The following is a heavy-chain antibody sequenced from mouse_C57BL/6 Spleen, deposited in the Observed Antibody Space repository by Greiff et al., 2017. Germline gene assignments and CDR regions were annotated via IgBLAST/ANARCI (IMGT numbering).Heavy chain of an antibody. Sequence: EVKLVESGGGLVQPGGSMKLSCAASGFTFSDAWMDWVRQSPEKGLEWVAEIRNKANNHATYYAESVKGRFTISRDDSKSSVYLQMNSLRAEDTGIYYCTRGFRTLYYYAMDYWGQGTSVTVSS. CDR3: TRGFRTLYYYAMDY. V-gene: IGHV6-6*01. J-gene: IGHJ4*01. CDR1: GFTFSDAW. CDR2: IRNKANNHAT.